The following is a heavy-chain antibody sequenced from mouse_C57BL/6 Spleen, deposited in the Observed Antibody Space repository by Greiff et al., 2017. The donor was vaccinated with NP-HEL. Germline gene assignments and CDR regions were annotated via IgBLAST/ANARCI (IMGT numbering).Heavy chain of an antibody. CDR2: ISDGGSYT. CDR3: ARPYGSSLWYFDV. D-gene: IGHD1-1*01. Sequence: DVQLVESGGGLVKPGGSLKLSCAASGFTFSSYAMSWVRQTPEKRLEWVATISDGGSYTYYPDNVKGRFTISRDNAKNNLYLQMSHLKSEDTAMYYCARPYGSSLWYFDVWGTGTTVTVSS. J-gene: IGHJ1*03. CDR1: GFTFSSYA. V-gene: IGHV5-4*01.